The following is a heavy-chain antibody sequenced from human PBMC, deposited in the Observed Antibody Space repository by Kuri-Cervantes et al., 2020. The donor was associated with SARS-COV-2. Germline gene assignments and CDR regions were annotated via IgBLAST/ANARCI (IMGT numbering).Heavy chain of an antibody. CDR3: ARGPYYYGSGSYWFGGYVQH. J-gene: IGHJ1*01. CDR2: IRSKAYGGTT. D-gene: IGHD3-10*01. CDR1: GFTFGDYA. Sequence: GESLKISCTASGFTFGDYAMSWFRQAPGKGLEWVGFIRSKAYGGTTEYAASVKGRFTISRDDSKSIAYLQMNSLKTEDTAVYYCARGPYYYGSGSYWFGGYVQHWGQGTLVTVSS. V-gene: IGHV3-49*03.